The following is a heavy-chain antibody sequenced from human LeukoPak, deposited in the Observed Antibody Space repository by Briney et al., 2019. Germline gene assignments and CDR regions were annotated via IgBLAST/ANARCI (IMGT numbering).Heavy chain of an antibody. Sequence: PSETLSLTCAVYGESLNSYYWSWIRQPAGKGLEWIGRIYTSGSTNYNPSLKSRVTMSVDTSKNQFSLKLSSVTAADTAVYYCARVPYLLYGDYGGPFDYWGQGTLVTVSS. J-gene: IGHJ4*02. CDR1: GESLNSYY. CDR3: ARVPYLLYGDYGGPFDY. V-gene: IGHV4-59*10. CDR2: IYTSGST. D-gene: IGHD4-17*01.